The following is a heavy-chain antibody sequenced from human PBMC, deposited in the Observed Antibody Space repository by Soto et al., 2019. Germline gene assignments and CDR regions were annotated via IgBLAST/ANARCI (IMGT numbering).Heavy chain of an antibody. Sequence: PGGSLRLSCAASGFTFSSYGTHWVRQAPGKGLEWVAVISYDGSNKYYADSVKGRFTISRDNSKNTLYLQMNSLRAEDTAVYYCAKSLVGATGDAFDIWGQGTMVTVSS. CDR1: GFTFSSYG. J-gene: IGHJ3*02. V-gene: IGHV3-30*18. CDR3: AKSLVGATGDAFDI. D-gene: IGHD1-26*01. CDR2: ISYDGSNK.